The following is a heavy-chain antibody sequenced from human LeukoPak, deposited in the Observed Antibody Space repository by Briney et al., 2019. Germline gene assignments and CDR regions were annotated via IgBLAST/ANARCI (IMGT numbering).Heavy chain of an antibody. CDR3: ARDSRTGKYFQH. CDR1: GGSISSYY. V-gene: IGHV4-4*07. CDR2: IYTSGST. Sequence: SETLSLTCTVSGGSISSYYWSWIRQPAGKGLEWIGRIYTSGSTNCNPSLKSRVTISVDKYKNQFSLKLSSVTAADTAVYYCARDSRTGKYFQHWGQGTLVTVSS. J-gene: IGHJ1*01. D-gene: IGHD1-14*01.